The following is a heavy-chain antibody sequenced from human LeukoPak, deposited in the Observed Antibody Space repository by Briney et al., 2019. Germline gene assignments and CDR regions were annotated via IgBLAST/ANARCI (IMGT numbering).Heavy chain of an antibody. CDR1: GFTFNNYN. V-gene: IGHV3-21*01. J-gene: IGHJ4*02. CDR2: ITSSGTYI. CDR3: AKDRGVVVAVDY. Sequence: GGSLRLSCATSGFTFNNYNMNWVRQAPGRALEWVSSITSSGTYIFYADSVKGRFTISRDNSKNTLYLQMNSLRAEDTAVYYCAKDRGVVVAVDYWGQGTLVTVSS. D-gene: IGHD2-15*01.